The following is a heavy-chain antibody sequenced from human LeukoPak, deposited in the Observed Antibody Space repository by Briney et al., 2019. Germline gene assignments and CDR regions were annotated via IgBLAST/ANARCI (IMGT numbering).Heavy chain of an antibody. CDR1: GYTFTGYY. V-gene: IGHV1-2*02. J-gene: IGHJ6*03. CDR2: INPNSGGT. CDR3: ARVIGSMVRGVPYYYYYMDV. Sequence: ASVKVSCKASGYTFTGYYMHWVRQAPGQGLEWMGWINPNSGGTNYAQKFQGRVTMTRDTSISTAYMELSRLRSDDTAVYYCARVIGSMVRGVPYYYYYMDVWGKGTTVTVSS. D-gene: IGHD3-10*01.